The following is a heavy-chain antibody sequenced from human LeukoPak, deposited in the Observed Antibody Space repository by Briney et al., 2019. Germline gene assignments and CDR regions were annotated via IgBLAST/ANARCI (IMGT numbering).Heavy chain of an antibody. CDR2: ISAYNGNT. J-gene: IGHJ4*02. CDR3: ARSRITIFGVVSGVPDY. V-gene: IGHV1-18*01. Sequence: ASVTVSCKASGYTFTSYGISWVRQAPGQGLEWMGWISAYNGNTNYAQKLQGRVTMTTDTSTSTAYMELRSLRSDDTAVYYCARSRITIFGVVSGVPDYWGQGTLVTVSS. CDR1: GYTFTSYG. D-gene: IGHD3-3*01.